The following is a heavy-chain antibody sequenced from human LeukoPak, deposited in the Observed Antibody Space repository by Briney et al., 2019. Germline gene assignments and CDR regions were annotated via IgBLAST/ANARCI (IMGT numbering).Heavy chain of an antibody. V-gene: IGHV3-30*18. CDR2: ISYDGSKR. J-gene: IGHJ5*02. D-gene: IGHD4/OR15-4a*01. Sequence: PGGSLRLSCAVSGFVFSNTDMYWVRQAPGKGPDWVAFISYDGSKRYYGDSVRGRFTIFRDNSRNTVYLQLNSLRPGDTAVYYCAKESPDYGDQWGGYSWFDPWGQGTPVIVSS. CDR3: AKESPDYGDQWGGYSWFDP. CDR1: GFVFSNTD.